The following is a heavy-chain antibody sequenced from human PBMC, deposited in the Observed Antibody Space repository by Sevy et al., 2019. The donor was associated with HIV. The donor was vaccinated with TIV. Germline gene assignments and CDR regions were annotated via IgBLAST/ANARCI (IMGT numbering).Heavy chain of an antibody. CDR3: ARPDIVVVGNGAFDI. D-gene: IGHD2-15*01. Sequence: GGSLRLSCAASGFTFSSYAMHWVRQAPGKGLEWVAVISYDGSNKYYAHSVKGRFTISRDNSKNTLYLQMNSLRAEDTAVYYCARPDIVVVGNGAFDIWGQGTMVTVSS. CDR2: ISYDGSNK. V-gene: IGHV3-30-3*01. J-gene: IGHJ3*02. CDR1: GFTFSSYA.